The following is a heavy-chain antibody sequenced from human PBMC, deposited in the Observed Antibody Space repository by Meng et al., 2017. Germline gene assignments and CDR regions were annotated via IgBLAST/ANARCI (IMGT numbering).Heavy chain of an antibody. D-gene: IGHD3-10*01. CDR2: IYYSGST. Sequence: ESLKISCTVSGGSISSYYWSWIRQPPGKGLEWIGYIYYSGSTNYNPSLKSRVTISVDTSKNQFSLKLSSVTAADTAVYYCAREGFSHAFDIWGQGTMVTVSS. CDR1: GGSISSYY. CDR3: AREGFSHAFDI. J-gene: IGHJ3*02. V-gene: IGHV4-59*01.